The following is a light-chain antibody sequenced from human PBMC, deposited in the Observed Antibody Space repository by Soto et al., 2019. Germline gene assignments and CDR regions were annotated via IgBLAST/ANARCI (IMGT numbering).Light chain of an antibody. CDR2: EVT. Sequence: QSALTQPASVSGSPGQSITISCTGTSSDTLGSNYVSWYQQYPGKSPKLLIYEVTHRPSGVSNRFSGSKSGNTASLTISGLQAEDEADYYCSSYTISNTLPFVFGTGTKVTVL. CDR3: SSYTISNTLPFV. CDR1: SSDTLGSNY. J-gene: IGLJ1*01. V-gene: IGLV2-14*01.